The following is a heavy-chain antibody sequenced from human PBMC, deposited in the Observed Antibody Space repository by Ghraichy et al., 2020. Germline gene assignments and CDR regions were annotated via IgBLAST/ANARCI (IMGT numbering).Heavy chain of an antibody. D-gene: IGHD1-7*01. CDR2: IYYSGST. CDR3: ARVELGHFDY. V-gene: IGHV4-59*01. J-gene: IGHJ4*02. Sequence: SETLSLTCTVSGGSISSYYWSWIRQPPGKGLEWIGYIYYSGSTNYNPSLKSRVTISVDTSKNQFSLKLSSVTAADTAVYYCARVELGHFDYWGQGTLVTVSS. CDR1: GGSISSYY.